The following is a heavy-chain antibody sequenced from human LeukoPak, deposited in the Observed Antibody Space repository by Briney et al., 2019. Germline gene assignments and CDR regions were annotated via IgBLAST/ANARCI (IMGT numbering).Heavy chain of an antibody. D-gene: IGHD1-14*01. CDR3: STGSGHAFDI. V-gene: IGHV3-74*01. Sequence: AGGSLRLSCAASGFTFSSYWRHWVRQVPGKGLVWVSRINSDGRSTSYADSVKGRFTISRDNAKNTLYGQMNSLRAEDTAVYYCSTGSGHAFDIWGRGTMVTVSS. J-gene: IGHJ3*02. CDR1: GFTFSSYW. CDR2: INSDGRST.